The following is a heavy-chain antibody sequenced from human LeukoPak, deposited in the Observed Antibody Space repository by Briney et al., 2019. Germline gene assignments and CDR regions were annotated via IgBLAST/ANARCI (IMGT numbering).Heavy chain of an antibody. CDR1: GLSFSTYA. CDR3: ATDIHNIMGRGV. J-gene: IGHJ4*02. V-gene: IGHV3-23*01. CDR2: ISGSGDDT. D-gene: IGHD3-10*01. Sequence: GGSLRLSCAASGLSFSTYAMNWVRQAPGKGLESFASISGSGDDTYYIDSVKGRFTISRDNSENTLFLQMNSLRVEDTAVYYCATDIHNIMGRGVWGQGTLVTVSS.